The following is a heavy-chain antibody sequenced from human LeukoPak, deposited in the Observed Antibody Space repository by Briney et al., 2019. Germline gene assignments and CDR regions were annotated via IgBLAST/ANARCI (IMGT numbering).Heavy chain of an antibody. CDR2: IIPIFGTA. CDR3: ARLDSSSWYLSSFDRNAFDI. D-gene: IGHD6-13*01. CDR1: GGTFSSYA. Sequence: GASVKVSCKASGGTFSSYAISWVRQDPGQGLEWMGGIIPIFGTANYAQKFQGRVTITADESTSTAYMELSSLRSEDTAVYYCARLDSSSWYLSSFDRNAFDIWGQGTMVTVSS. V-gene: IGHV1-69*13. J-gene: IGHJ3*02.